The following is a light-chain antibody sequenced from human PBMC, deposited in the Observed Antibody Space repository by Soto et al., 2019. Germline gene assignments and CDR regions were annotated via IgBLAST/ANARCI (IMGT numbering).Light chain of an antibody. CDR3: QSYDSSLSGYVV. Sequence: VLTQSPSVSGAPGQRVTLPCTGSSSNIGAGFDVHWYQQLPGTAPKLLIYSNTNRPSGVPDRFSGSKSGTSASLAITGLQAEDEADYYCQSYDSSLSGYVVFGGGTKVTVL. CDR2: SNT. V-gene: IGLV1-40*01. J-gene: IGLJ2*01. CDR1: SSNIGAGFD.